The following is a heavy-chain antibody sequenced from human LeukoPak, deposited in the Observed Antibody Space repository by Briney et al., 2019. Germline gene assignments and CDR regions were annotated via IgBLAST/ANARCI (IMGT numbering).Heavy chain of an antibody. CDR3: ATMRTGTGELDY. CDR1: GGSISSGSYY. V-gene: IGHV4-61*02. D-gene: IGHD1-7*01. J-gene: IGHJ4*02. Sequence: SQTLSLTCTVSGGSISSGSYYWSWIRQPAGKGLEWIGRIHTSGSTNYNPSLKSRVTMSVDTSKNQFSLKLSSVTAADTAVYYCATMRTGTGELDYWGQGILVTVSS. CDR2: IHTSGST.